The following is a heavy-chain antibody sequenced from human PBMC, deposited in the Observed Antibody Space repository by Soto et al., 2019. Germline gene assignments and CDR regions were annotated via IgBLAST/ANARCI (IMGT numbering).Heavy chain of an antibody. J-gene: IGHJ5*01. CDR1: GYTFTDSF. D-gene: IGHD5-12*01. V-gene: IGHV1-2*02. CDR3: ARDLGGYDLYGPDS. Sequence: LKVSCKANGYTFTDSFIHWFRQAPGPGPDRMGWTNPYSGATDYAQKFLGGVTMTRYTSISTAYMQLSSLKSDDTAVYYCARDLGGYDLYGPDSWGQGTLVTSPQ. CDR2: TNPYSGAT.